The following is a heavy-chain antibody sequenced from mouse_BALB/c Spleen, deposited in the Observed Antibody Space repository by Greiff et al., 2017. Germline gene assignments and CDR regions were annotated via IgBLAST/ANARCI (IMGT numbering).Heavy chain of an antibody. CDR3: TRYGEWWYYFDY. J-gene: IGHJ2*01. V-gene: IGHV1-5*01. D-gene: IGHD1-1*02. CDR1: GYSFTSYW. CDR2: IYPGNSDT. Sequence: EVQLQQSGTVLARPGASVKMSCKASGYSFTSYWMHWVKQRPGQGLEWIGAIYPGNSDTSYNQKFKGKAKLTAVTSASTAYMELSSLTNEDSAVYYCTRYGEWWYYFDYWGQGTTLTVSS.